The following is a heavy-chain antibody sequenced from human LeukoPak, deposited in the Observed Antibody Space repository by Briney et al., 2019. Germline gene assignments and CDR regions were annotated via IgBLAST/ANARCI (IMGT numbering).Heavy chain of an antibody. D-gene: IGHD3-10*01. CDR3: ARIAMVRGVQYYYYMDV. Sequence: PKASVKVSCKASGYTFTSYDINWVRQAPGQGLEWMGWMNPNSGNTGYAQKFQGRVTMTRNTSISTAYMELSSLRSEDTAVYYCARIAMVRGVQYYYYMDVWGKGTTVTISS. J-gene: IGHJ6*03. V-gene: IGHV1-8*01. CDR1: GYTFTSYD. CDR2: MNPNSGNT.